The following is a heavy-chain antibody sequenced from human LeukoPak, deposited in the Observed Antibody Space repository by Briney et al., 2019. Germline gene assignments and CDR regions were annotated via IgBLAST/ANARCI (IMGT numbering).Heavy chain of an antibody. CDR1: GFTFSSYA. V-gene: IGHV3-30*03. Sequence: PGRSLRLSCAASGFTFSSYAMHWVRQAPGKGLEWMAVISYDGTNKNYADSVKGRFTISRDNAKNTLYLQMSSLRAEDTAVYYCARRGGSYNDYWGQGTLVTVSS. CDR3: ARRGGSYNDY. CDR2: ISYDGTNK. D-gene: IGHD1-26*01. J-gene: IGHJ4*02.